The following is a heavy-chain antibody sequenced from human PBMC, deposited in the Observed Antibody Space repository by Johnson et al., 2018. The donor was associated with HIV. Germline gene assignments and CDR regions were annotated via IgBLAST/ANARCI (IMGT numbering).Heavy chain of an antibody. Sequence: TFSSSAMHWVRQAPGKGLEWVAVISYDGSNKYYADSVKGRFTISRDNAKNSLYLQMNSLRAADPAVYYCAREMRWPSKAAFDIWGQGTMVTVSS. CDR3: AREMRWPSKAAFDI. D-gene: IGHD5-24*01. V-gene: IGHV3-30-3*01. J-gene: IGHJ3*02. CDR2: ISYDGSNK. CDR1: TFSSSA.